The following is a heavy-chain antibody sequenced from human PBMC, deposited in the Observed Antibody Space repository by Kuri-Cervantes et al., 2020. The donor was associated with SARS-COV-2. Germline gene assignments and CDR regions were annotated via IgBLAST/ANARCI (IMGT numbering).Heavy chain of an antibody. D-gene: IGHD3-3*01. J-gene: IGHJ5*02. CDR3: ARGPGGYYGFWSGYPNWFDP. V-gene: IGHV4-59*12. Sequence: SETLSLTCTVSGGSISSYYWSWIRQPPGKGLEWIGYIYYSGSTNYNPSLKSRVTISVDTSKNQFSLKLSSVTAADTAVYYCARGPGGYYGFWSGYPNWFDPWGQGTLVTVSS. CDR2: IYYSGST. CDR1: GGSISSYY.